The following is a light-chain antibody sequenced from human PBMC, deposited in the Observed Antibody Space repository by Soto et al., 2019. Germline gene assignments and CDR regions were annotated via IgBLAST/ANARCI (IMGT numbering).Light chain of an antibody. J-gene: IGKJ2*01. CDR2: GTS. CDR1: QNLHSGF. CDR3: QFFEGSPQYI. V-gene: IGKV3-20*01. Sequence: EIVLTQSPGTLSLSPGETATLSCRASQNLHSGFLHWYQHRPGQAPRLLMYGTSSRATGIPDMFSGGASGTDFTLTISRLEPEDFAVYYCQFFEGSPQYIFGQGTKLEI.